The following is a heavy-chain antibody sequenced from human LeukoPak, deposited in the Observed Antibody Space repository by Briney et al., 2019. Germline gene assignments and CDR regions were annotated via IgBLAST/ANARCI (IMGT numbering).Heavy chain of an antibody. Sequence: SETLSLTCAVYGGSFSGYYWSWTRQPPGKGLEWIGEINHSGSTNYNPSLKSRVTISVDTSKNQFSLKLSSVTAADTAVYYCARRSYSRYSSGWTFDYWGQGTLVTVSS. J-gene: IGHJ4*02. CDR2: INHSGST. V-gene: IGHV4-34*01. CDR1: GGSFSGYY. CDR3: ARRSYSRYSSGWTFDY. D-gene: IGHD6-19*01.